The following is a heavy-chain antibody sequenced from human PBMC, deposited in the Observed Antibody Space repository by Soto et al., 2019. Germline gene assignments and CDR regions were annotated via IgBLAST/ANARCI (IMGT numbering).Heavy chain of an antibody. D-gene: IGHD6-6*01. Sequence: PSETLSLTWAVSGGSISSSNWWSWVRQPPGKGLEWIGEIYHSGSTNYNPSLKSRVTISVDKSKNQFSLKLSSVTAADTAVYYCARGSSYSSSKWFDPWGQGTLVTVSS. CDR2: IYHSGST. CDR3: ARGSSYSSSKWFDP. J-gene: IGHJ5*02. V-gene: IGHV4-4*02. CDR1: GGSISSSNW.